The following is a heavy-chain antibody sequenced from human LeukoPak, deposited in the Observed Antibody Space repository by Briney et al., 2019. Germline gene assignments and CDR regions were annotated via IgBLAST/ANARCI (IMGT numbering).Heavy chain of an antibody. CDR1: GFTVSSNY. D-gene: IGHD3-10*01. Sequence: GGSLRLSCAASGFTVSSNYMSWVRQAPGKGLEWVSVIYNGDGTYYADSVKGRFTISRDNSKNTLYLQMNSLRAEDTAVYYCARHGSITMVRGKRRYYYMDVRGKGTTVTISS. V-gene: IGHV3-53*01. CDR3: ARHGSITMVRGKRRYYYMDV. J-gene: IGHJ6*03. CDR2: IYNGDGT.